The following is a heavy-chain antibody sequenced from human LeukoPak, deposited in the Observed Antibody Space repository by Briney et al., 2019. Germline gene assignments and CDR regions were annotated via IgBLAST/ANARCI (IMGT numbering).Heavy chain of an antibody. CDR2: ISGSGGRT. Sequence: PGGSLRLSCAASKFTFSSYVISWVRQALGKGLEWVSGISGSGGRTYYADSVKGRFTISRDNSKNTLYLQMNSLRAEDTAVYYCAKVPSSSWSLTPDYFDYWGQGTLVTVSS. V-gene: IGHV3-23*01. D-gene: IGHD6-13*01. CDR3: AKVPSSSWSLTPDYFDY. CDR1: KFTFSSYV. J-gene: IGHJ4*02.